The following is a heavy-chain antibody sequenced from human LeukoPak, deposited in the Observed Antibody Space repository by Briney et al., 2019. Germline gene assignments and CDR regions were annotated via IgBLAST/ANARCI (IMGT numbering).Heavy chain of an antibody. V-gene: IGHV4-34*01. CDR1: GGSFSGYY. CDR2: INHSGST. J-gene: IGHJ4*02. CDR3: AAARRGWSIDY. Sequence: SETLPLTCAVYGGSFSGYYWSWIRQPPGKGLEWIGEINHSGSTNYNPSLKSRVTISVDTSKNQFSLKLSSVTAADTAVYYCAAARRGWSIDYWGQGTLVTVSS. D-gene: IGHD6-19*01.